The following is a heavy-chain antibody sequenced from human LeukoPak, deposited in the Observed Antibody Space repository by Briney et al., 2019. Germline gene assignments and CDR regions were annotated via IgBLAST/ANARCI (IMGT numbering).Heavy chain of an antibody. CDR3: ARLCSSISCFYGMDV. V-gene: IGHV3-33*01. CDR1: GFTFSSYG. Sequence: GGSLRLSCAASGFTFSSYGMHWVRQAPGKGLEWVAVIWYDGSNKYYADSVKGRFTISRDNSKNTLYLQMNSLRAEDTAVYYCARLCSSISCFYGMDVWGQGTTVTVSS. D-gene: IGHD2-2*01. J-gene: IGHJ6*02. CDR2: IWYDGSNK.